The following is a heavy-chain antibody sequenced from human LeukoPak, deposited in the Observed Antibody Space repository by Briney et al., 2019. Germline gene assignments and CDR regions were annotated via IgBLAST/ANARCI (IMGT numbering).Heavy chain of an antibody. CDR3: ARLAVAGRSHIDY. D-gene: IGHD6-19*01. V-gene: IGHV1-2*06. Sequence: YMXGVGQAAGQGGEGMXRINPNRGGTNYAQKFQGRGTITRDTSISTAYMELSSLRSDDKAVYNCARLAVAGRSHIDYWAQGTLVTVSS. CDR2: INPNRGGT. J-gene: IGHJ4*02. CDR1: Y.